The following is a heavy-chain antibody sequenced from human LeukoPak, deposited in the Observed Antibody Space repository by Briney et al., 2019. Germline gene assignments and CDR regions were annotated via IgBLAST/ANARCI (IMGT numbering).Heavy chain of an antibody. CDR3: ARDGTDYYDSSGPYFDY. J-gene: IGHJ4*02. V-gene: IGHV6-1*01. CDR2: TYYRSKWYN. Sequence: SQTLSLTCAISEDSVSSNSAAWNWIRQSPSRGLEWLGRTYYRSKWYNDYAVSVKSRITINPDTSKNQFSLQLNSVTPEDTAVYYCARDGTDYYDSSGPYFDYWGQGTLVTVSS. CDR1: EDSVSSNSAA. D-gene: IGHD3-22*01.